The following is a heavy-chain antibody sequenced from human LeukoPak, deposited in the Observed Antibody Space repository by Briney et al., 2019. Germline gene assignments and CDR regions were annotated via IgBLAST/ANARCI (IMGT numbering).Heavy chain of an antibody. Sequence: PGGSLRLSCAASGFTFSSYAMSWVRQAPGKGLEWVSAISGSGGSTYYADSVKGRFTISRDNSKNTLYLQRNSLRAEDTAVYYCAKDPPYYYDSSGSISLIDYWGQGTLVTVSS. CDR1: GFTFSSYA. CDR3: AKDPPYYYDSSGSISLIDY. V-gene: IGHV3-23*01. D-gene: IGHD3-22*01. J-gene: IGHJ4*02. CDR2: ISGSGGST.